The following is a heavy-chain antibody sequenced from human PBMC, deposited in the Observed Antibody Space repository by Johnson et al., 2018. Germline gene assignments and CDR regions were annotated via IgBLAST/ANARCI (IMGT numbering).Heavy chain of an antibody. Sequence: VQLVESGGGVVQPGRSLTLSCAASGFTFRSYGMQWVRQAPGKGLEWVAIIWYDGHNKYYGDSVKGRFTISRENSKNTLYLQMNSLTVEDTAIYYCARGPYYVVQSYFAYWGQGILVTVSS. V-gene: IGHV3-33*01. CDR2: IWYDGHNK. CDR3: ARGPYYVVQSYFAY. D-gene: IGHD3-10*02. J-gene: IGHJ4*02. CDR1: GFTFRSYG.